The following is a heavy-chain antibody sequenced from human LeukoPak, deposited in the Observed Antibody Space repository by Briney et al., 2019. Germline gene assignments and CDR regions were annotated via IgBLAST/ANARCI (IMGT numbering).Heavy chain of an antibody. Sequence: GASVKVSCKASGGTFSSYAISWVRQAPGQGLEWMGGIIPIFGTANYAQKFQGRVTITADESTSTAYMELSGLRSEDTAVYYCARALPVVADYYYYGMDVWGQGTTVTVSS. J-gene: IGHJ6*02. V-gene: IGHV1-69*13. D-gene: IGHD3-22*01. CDR2: IIPIFGTA. CDR3: ARALPVVADYYYYGMDV. CDR1: GGTFSSYA.